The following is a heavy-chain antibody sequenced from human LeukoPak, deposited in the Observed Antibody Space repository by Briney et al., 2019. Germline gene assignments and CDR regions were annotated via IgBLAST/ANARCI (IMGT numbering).Heavy chain of an antibody. J-gene: IGHJ3*02. CDR1: GFTFSSYS. CDR3: ARDLNPVDTAMDDSFGDAFDI. CDR2: ISSSSSYI. V-gene: IGHV3-21*01. D-gene: IGHD5-18*01. Sequence: GGSLRLSCAASGFTFSSYSMNWVRQAPGKGLEWVSSISSSSSYIYYADSVKGRFTISRDNAKNSLYLQMNSLRAEDTAVYYCARDLNPVDTAMDDSFGDAFDIWGQGTMVTVSS.